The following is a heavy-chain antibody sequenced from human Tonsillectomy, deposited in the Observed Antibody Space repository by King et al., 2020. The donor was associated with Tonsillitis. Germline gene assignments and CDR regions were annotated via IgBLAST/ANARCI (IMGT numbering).Heavy chain of an antibody. CDR1: GFTFGDSA. CDR3: TTDPSGDVWYGSGTSPWAY. Sequence: VQLVESGGGLVQPGRSLRLSCIGSGFTFGDSAMSWFRQAPGKGLEWVGFIRGKAYGGTTESAASVKGRFTISRDDSKSIAYLQMNSLKTEDTAVYFCTTDPSGDVWYGSGTSPWAYWGQGTLAT. J-gene: IGHJ4*02. D-gene: IGHD3-10*01. V-gene: IGHV3-49*03. CDR2: IRGKAYGGTT.